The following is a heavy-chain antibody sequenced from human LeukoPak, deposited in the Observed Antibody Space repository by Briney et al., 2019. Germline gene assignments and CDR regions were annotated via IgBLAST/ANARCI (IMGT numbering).Heavy chain of an antibody. J-gene: IGHJ4*02. CDR3: ATPSYDYVWGSYRFDY. CDR2: FDPEDGET. CDR1: GYTLTELS. D-gene: IGHD3-16*02. V-gene: IGHV1-24*01. Sequence: VASVKVSCKVSGYTLTELSMHWVRQAPGKGLEWMGGFDPEDGETIYAQKFQGRVTMTEDTSTDTAYMELSSLRSEDTAVYYCATPSYDYVWGSYRFDYWGQGTLVTVCS.